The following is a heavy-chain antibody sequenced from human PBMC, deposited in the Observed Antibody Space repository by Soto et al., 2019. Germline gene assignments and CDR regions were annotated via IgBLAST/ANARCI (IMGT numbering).Heavy chain of an antibody. CDR2: MNPNSGNT. J-gene: IGHJ6*02. D-gene: IGHD3-16*02. CDR3: ARATYYDYVWGSYQAQNYYYYYGMDV. Sequence: GASVKVSCKASGYTFTSYDINWVRQATGQGLEWMGWMNPNSGNTGYAQKFQGRVTMTRNTSISTAYMELSSLRSEDTAVYYCARATYYDYVWGSYQAQNYYYYYGMDVWGQGTTVTVSS. CDR1: GYTFTSYD. V-gene: IGHV1-8*01.